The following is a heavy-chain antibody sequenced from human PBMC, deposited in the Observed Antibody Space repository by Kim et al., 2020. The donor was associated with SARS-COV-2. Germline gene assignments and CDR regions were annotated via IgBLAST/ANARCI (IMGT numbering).Heavy chain of an antibody. CDR3: ARAWEGCGGDCYGL. V-gene: IGHV3-23*01. Sequence: GGSLKLSCAASGFTFRTYALSWVRQAPGKGLEWVSAISGTGNGTYYGDSVRGRCTISRDNSKNILYLEIHSLTADDTANYYCARAWEGCGGDCYGLWGRGTQVTVSS. D-gene: IGHD2-21*01. CDR1: GFTFRTYA. CDR2: ISGTGNGT. J-gene: IGHJ4*02.